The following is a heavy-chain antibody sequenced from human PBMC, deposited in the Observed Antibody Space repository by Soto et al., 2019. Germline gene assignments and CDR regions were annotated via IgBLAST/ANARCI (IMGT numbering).Heavy chain of an antibody. CDR2: IIPLFGAA. CDR1: GGTFSTYI. D-gene: IGHD3-22*01. V-gene: IGHV1-69*06. Sequence: QVPLVQSGAEVKKPGSSVKVSCKVSGGTFSTYIISWVRQAPGHGLEWMGGIIPLFGAANYAQKFQGRVTITADKSTTTAYMELSSLRSEDTAIYYCAREDSTGYRFDYWGQGTLVTVS. J-gene: IGHJ4*02. CDR3: AREDSTGYRFDY.